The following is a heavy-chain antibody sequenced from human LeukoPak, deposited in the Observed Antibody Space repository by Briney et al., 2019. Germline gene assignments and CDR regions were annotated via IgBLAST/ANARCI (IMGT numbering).Heavy chain of an antibody. CDR2: INPSGGST. D-gene: IGHD5-12*01. V-gene: IGHV1-46*01. CDR3: TSRGYSGYGQFDY. Sequence: ASVKVSCKASGYTFTSYYMHWVRQAPGQGLEWMGIINPSGGSTSYAQKFQDRVAMTRDTSTSTVYMQLSSLRSDDTAVYYCTSRGYSGYGQFDYWGQGTLVTVSS. J-gene: IGHJ4*02. CDR1: GYTFTSYY.